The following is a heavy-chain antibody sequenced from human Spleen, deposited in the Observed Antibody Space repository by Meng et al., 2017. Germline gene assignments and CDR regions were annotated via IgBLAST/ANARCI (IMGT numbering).Heavy chain of an antibody. CDR3: AKGTPGRSYCDY. Sequence: QVHLLQSGPEVKKPGASVRVSCKASGYTFGSYGICWVRQAPGQGLEWMGGLIAVFDKTKAAPRFQDRVTFTADESTSTAYMELSSLTFDDTAVYYCAKGTPGRSYCDYWGLGTLVTVSS. V-gene: IGHV1-69*13. J-gene: IGHJ4*02. CDR1: GYTFGSYG. CDR2: LIAVFDKT. D-gene: IGHD3-10*01.